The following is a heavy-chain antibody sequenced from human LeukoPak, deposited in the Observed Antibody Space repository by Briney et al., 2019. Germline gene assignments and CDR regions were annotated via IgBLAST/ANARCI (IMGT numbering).Heavy chain of an antibody. CDR3: VRDEFGAQAWFDF. CDR1: GYSFTKYG. CDR2: ISANTGNA. D-gene: IGHD3-10*01. J-gene: IGHJ5*01. V-gene: IGHV1-18*01. Sequence: ASVEVSCKASGYSFTKYGFSWVRQAPGQGLEWMGWISANTGNANYAQNLQGRVTLTTDTSTTTAYMELKSLRSDDTAVYYCVRDEFGAQAWFDFWGQGTPVTVSS.